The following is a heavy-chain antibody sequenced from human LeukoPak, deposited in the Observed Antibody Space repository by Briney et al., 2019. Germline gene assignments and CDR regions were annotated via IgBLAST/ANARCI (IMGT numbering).Heavy chain of an antibody. CDR1: GFTFSSYS. Sequence: GGSLRLSCAASGFTFSSYSMNWVRQAPGKGLEWVSSISSSSYIYYADSVKGRFTISRDNAKNSLYLQMNSLRAEDTAVYYCARDSLSYYYDSSGYRYYFDYWGQGTLVTVSS. CDR2: ISSSSYI. CDR3: ARDSLSYYYDSSGYRYYFDY. J-gene: IGHJ4*02. D-gene: IGHD3-22*01. V-gene: IGHV3-21*01.